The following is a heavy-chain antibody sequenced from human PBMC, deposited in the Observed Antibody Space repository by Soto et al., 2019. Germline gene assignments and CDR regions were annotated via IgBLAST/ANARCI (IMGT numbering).Heavy chain of an antibody. CDR1: GGTFSSYA. CDR3: ASDIGLYYSGGICYRIDAFDI. D-gene: IGHD2-15*01. Sequence: GASVKVSCKASGGTFSSYAISWVRQAPGQGLEWMGGIIPIFGTANYAQKFQGRVTITADESTSTAYMELSSLRSDDTAVYYCASDIGLYYSGGICYRIDAFDIWGQGTMVTVSS. CDR2: IIPIFGTA. J-gene: IGHJ3*02. V-gene: IGHV1-69*13.